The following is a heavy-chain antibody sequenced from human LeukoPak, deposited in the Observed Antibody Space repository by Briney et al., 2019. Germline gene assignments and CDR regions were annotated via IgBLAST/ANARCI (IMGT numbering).Heavy chain of an antibody. V-gene: IGHV4-59*01. CDR3: ARAMVRGVPDAFDI. CDR2: IYYSGST. D-gene: IGHD3-10*01. CDR1: GGSISSYY. Sequence: SETLSLTCTVSGGSISSYYWSWIRQPPGKGLGWIGYIYYSGSTNYNPSLKSRVTISVDTSKNQFSLKLSSVTAADTAVYYCARAMVRGVPDAFDIWGQGTMVTVSS. J-gene: IGHJ3*02.